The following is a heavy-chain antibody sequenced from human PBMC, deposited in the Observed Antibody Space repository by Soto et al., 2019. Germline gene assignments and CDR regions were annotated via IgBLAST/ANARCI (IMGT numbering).Heavy chain of an antibody. V-gene: IGHV3-74*01. J-gene: IGHJ4*02. CDR2: IKNDGTGI. CDR1: GFTFSDYW. D-gene: IGHD3-22*01. CDR3: TRAPYDSSAL. Sequence: GGSLRLSCAASGFTFSDYWMHWVRQAPGKGLDWVSRIKNDGTGIIYADSVKGRFTISRDNAKNTLYLQMNSLRAEDTAVYYCTRAPYDSSALWGQGTLVTVS.